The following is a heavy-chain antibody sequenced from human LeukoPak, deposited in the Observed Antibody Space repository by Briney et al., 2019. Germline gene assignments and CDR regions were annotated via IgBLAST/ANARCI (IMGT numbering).Heavy chain of an antibody. Sequence: PSETLSLTCTVSGGSISSSSYFWGWIRQPPGKGLEWVGSMSYSGSTYYNPSLKSRVTISVDTSKNQFSLKLSSVTAADTAVYYCARGEGSSYSGYDPRFDYWGQGTLVTVSS. CDR3: ARGEGSSYSGYDPRFDY. J-gene: IGHJ4*02. V-gene: IGHV4-39*07. CDR2: MSYSGST. CDR1: GGSISSSSYF. D-gene: IGHD5-12*01.